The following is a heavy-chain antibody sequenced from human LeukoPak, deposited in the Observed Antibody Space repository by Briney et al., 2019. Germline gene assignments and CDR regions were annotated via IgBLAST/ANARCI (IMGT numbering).Heavy chain of an antibody. CDR2: INPNSGGT. J-gene: IGHJ4*02. CDR3: ARDLYDSSGEDY. CDR1: GYTFTGYY. V-gene: IGHV1-2*02. D-gene: IGHD3-22*01. Sequence: GASVKVSCKASGYTFTGYYMHWGRQAPGQGLEWMGWINPNSGGTNYAQKFQGRVTMTRDTSISTAYMELSRLRSDDTAVYYCARDLYDSSGEDYWGQGTLVTVSS.